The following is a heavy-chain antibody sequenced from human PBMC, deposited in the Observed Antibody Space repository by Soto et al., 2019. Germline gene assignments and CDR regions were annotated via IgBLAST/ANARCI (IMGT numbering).Heavy chain of an antibody. D-gene: IGHD3-22*01. Sequence: QVQLVQSGAEVKKPGSSVKLSCKASGDSFNTFAVTWVRQAPGQGLEWMGGIIPNFDIPNYAQKFQGRVTIIADKSTSTPYMELSSLRSEDTAVYYCARPYYDSSGYYLWYFDYWGQGTLVTVSS. CDR3: ARPYYDSSGYYLWYFDY. J-gene: IGHJ4*02. CDR1: GDSFNTFA. V-gene: IGHV1-69*17. CDR2: IIPNFDIP.